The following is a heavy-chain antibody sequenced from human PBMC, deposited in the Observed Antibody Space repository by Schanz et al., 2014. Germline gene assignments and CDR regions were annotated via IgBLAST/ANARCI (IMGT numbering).Heavy chain of an antibody. Sequence: QVQLVESGGGVVQPWGSLRLSCAASGFTLSSYGMHWVRQAPGKGLEWVTFIRFDGSDKYYADSVKGRFSVSRDNSKNTLYLQMNSLRADDTAVYYCAKDQLANYRGSGYNWFDPWGQGTLVTVSS. CDR2: IRFDGSDK. D-gene: IGHD3-10*01. V-gene: IGHV3-30*02. J-gene: IGHJ5*02. CDR3: AKDQLANYRGSGYNWFDP. CDR1: GFTLSSYG.